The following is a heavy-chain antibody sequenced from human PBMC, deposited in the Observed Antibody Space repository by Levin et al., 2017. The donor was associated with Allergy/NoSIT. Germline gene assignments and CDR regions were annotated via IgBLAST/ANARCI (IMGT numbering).Heavy chain of an antibody. CDR3: ARRFCSGGTCYSGSHGMDV. CDR1: GDSISSYY. D-gene: IGHD2-15*01. V-gene: IGHV4-59*08. J-gene: IGHJ6*04. CDR2: VYNSGST. Sequence: SETLSLTCTVSGDSISSYYWSWIRQPPGKGLEWIGYVYNSGSTNYNPSLKSRVTISVDTSKNQFSLKLSSVTAADTAVYYCARRFCSGGTCYSGSHGMDVWGEGTTVTVSS.